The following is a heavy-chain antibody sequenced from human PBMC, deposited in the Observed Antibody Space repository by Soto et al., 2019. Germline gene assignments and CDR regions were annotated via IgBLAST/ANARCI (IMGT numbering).Heavy chain of an antibody. Sequence: QVQLVQSGAEVKKPGSSVKVSCKASGGTFSSYAIGWVRQAPGQGLEWMGGIIPIFGTANYAQKFQGRVTITADKSTSTAYMELSSLRSEDTAVYYCARGGYDFWSGYLPYYYYGMDVWGQGTTVTVSS. CDR2: IIPIFGTA. D-gene: IGHD3-3*01. V-gene: IGHV1-69*06. J-gene: IGHJ6*02. CDR3: ARGGYDFWSGYLPYYYYGMDV. CDR1: GGTFSSYA.